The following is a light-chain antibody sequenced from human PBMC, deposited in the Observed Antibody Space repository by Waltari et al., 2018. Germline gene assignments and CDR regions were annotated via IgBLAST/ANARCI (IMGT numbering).Light chain of an antibody. CDR3: ATWDDRLTGVV. CDR2: SND. CDR1: YSTIGRNI. J-gene: IGLJ2*01. Sequence: QSVLTQPPSASGTPGQRVTISCSGSYSTIGRNIVTWYQQLPGTAPKLLIYSNDYRPSGVPDRFSGSKSGTSASLAISGLQSEDEADYYCATWDDRLTGVVFGGGTRVTVL. V-gene: IGLV1-44*01.